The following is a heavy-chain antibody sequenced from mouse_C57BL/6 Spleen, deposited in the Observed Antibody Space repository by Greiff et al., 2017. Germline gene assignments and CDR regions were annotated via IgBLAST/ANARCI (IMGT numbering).Heavy chain of an antibody. V-gene: IGHV5-17*01. J-gene: IGHJ3*01. CDR3: ASAIYGDDGGFAY. CDR2: ISSGSSTI. Sequence: EVMLVESGGGLVKPGGSLKLSCAASGFTFSDYGMHWVRQAPEKGLEWVAYISSGSSTIYYADTVKGRFTISRDNAKNTLFLQMPSLSSEDTALYYCASAIYGDDGGFAYWGKGTLVTVSA. CDR1: GFTFSDYG. D-gene: IGHD2-2*01.